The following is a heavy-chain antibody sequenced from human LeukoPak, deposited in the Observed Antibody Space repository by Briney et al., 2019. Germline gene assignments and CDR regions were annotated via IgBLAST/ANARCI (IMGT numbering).Heavy chain of an antibody. Sequence: GGSLTLSCAASGVTFSSYAMSWVRQAPGKGLEWVSAISYSGSSTYYADSVKGRFTISRDNSKNTLYLQMNSLRAEDTAVYYCAKAVAGSSFDYWGQGTLVTVSS. V-gene: IGHV3-23*01. CDR3: AKAVAGSSFDY. D-gene: IGHD6-19*01. CDR1: GVTFSSYA. J-gene: IGHJ4*02. CDR2: ISYSGSST.